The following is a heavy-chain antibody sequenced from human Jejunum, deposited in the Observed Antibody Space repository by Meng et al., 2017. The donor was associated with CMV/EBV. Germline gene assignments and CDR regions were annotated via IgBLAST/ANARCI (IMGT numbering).Heavy chain of an antibody. D-gene: IGHD5-24*01. J-gene: IGHJ4*02. V-gene: IGHV1-69*01. CDR1: NYS. CDR3: ATGGVRRNGYRWASYFFDS. Sequence: NYSISWVRQAPGQGLEWMGGVIPIFGAANHAQNFQGRVRIFADESMSTAYMELSSLTSDDTAVYYCATGGVRRNGYRWASYFFDSWGQGILVTVSS. CDR2: VIPIFGAA.